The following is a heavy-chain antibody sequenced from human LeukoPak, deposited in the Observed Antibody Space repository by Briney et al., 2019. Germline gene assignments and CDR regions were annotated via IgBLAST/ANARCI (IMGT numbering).Heavy chain of an antibody. D-gene: IGHD5-12*01. CDR3: ARGGGYLYYFDY. J-gene: IGHJ4*02. Sequence: SETLSLTCTVSGGSISSYYWSWIRQPPGKGLEWIGYIYYSGSTNYNPSLKSRVTISVDTSKDQFSLKLSSVTAADTAVYYCARGGGYLYYFDYWGQGTLVTVSS. CDR1: GGSISSYY. V-gene: IGHV4-59*01. CDR2: IYYSGST.